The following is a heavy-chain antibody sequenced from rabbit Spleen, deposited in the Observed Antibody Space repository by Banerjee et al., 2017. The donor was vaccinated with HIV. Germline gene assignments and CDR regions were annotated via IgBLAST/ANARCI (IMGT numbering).Heavy chain of an antibody. CDR3: ARDTGSSFSSYGMDL. J-gene: IGHJ6*01. D-gene: IGHD8-1*01. CDR2: IAGSGSGFT. Sequence: QSLEESGGDLVKPGASLTLTCTASGFSFSSNDYMCWVRQAPGKGLEWISCIAGSGSGFTYSVTWAKGRFTCSKTSSTTVTLQMTSLTVADTATYFCARDTGSSFSSYGMDLWGPGTLVTVS. CDR1: GFSFSSNDY. V-gene: IGHV1S40*01.